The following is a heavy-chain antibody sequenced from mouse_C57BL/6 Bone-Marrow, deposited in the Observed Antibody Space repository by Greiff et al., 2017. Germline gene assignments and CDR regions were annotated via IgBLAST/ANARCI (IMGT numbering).Heavy chain of an antibody. Sequence: EVKLVESGGDLVKPGGSLKLSCAASGFTFSSYGMSWVRQTPDKRLEWVATISSGGSYTYYPDSVKGRFTISRDNAKNTLYLQMSSLKSEDTAMDYCARHRRAITPYWYFDVWGTGTTVTVSS. CDR1: GFTFSSYG. J-gene: IGHJ1*03. CDR2: ISSGGSYT. D-gene: IGHD3-3*01. CDR3: ARHRRAITPYWYFDV. V-gene: IGHV5-6*01.